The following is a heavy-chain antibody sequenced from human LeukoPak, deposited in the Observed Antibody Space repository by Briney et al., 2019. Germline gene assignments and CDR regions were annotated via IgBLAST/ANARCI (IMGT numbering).Heavy chain of an antibody. Sequence: GGSLRLSCAASGFTFSSYSMNWVRQAPGKGLEWVSSISSSSSYIYYADSVKGRFTISRDNAKNSLYLQMNSPRAEDTAVYYCARDWVGYCSSTSCRFDYWGQGTLVTVSS. CDR3: ARDWVGYCSSTSCRFDY. CDR1: GFTFSSYS. J-gene: IGHJ4*02. V-gene: IGHV3-21*01. D-gene: IGHD2-2*01. CDR2: ISSSSSYI.